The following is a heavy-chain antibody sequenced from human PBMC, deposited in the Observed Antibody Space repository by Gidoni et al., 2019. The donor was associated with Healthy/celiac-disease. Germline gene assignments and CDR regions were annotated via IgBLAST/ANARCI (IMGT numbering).Heavy chain of an antibody. D-gene: IGHD4-4*01. CDR3: ARDRVTPDYYYYYGMDV. V-gene: IGHV4-61*08. CDR1: GYY. CDR2: IYYSGST. J-gene: IGHJ6*02. Sequence: GYYWSWIRQPPGKGLEWIGYIYYSGSTNYNPSLKSRVTISVDTSKNQFSLKLSSVTAADTAVYYCARDRVTPDYYYYYGMDVWGQGTTVTVSS.